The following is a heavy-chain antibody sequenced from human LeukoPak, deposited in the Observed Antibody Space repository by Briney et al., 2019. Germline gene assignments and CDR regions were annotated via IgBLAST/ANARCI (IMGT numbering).Heavy chain of an antibody. V-gene: IGHV3-30*02. D-gene: IGHD6-19*01. Sequence: GGSLRLSCAASTLTFSSYGMHWVRQAPGKGLQWVAFIQYDGSKRYYADSVKGRFTISRDDSRNTLYLQMNSLRPEDTALYYCANTMYGSAWSPFDYWGRGTLVTVSS. CDR2: IQYDGSKR. CDR1: TLTFSSYG. CDR3: ANTMYGSAWSPFDY. J-gene: IGHJ4*02.